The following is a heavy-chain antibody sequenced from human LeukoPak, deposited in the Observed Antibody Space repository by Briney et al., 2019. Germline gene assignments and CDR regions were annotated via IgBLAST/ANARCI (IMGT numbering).Heavy chain of an antibody. V-gene: IGHV4-59*12. D-gene: IGHD5-24*01. CDR1: GASLNDYY. CDR3: ASGAADGYNFGFDY. CDR2: IHYSGSA. J-gene: IGHJ4*02. Sequence: SETLSLTCTVSGASLNDYYWSWIRQPPGKALEWIGFIHYSGSANSNPSLTSRVTISIDTSKNQFSLNLRSLSAADTAVYFCASGAADGYNFGFDYWGQGTLAAVSS.